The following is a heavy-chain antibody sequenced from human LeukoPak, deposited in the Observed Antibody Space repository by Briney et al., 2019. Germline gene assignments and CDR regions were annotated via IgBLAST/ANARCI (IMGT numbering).Heavy chain of an antibody. J-gene: IGHJ6*03. Sequence: QTGGSLRLSCAASEFSFITYWMTWVRQAPGKGLEWVAKIKQDGSEKYYADSVKGRFTISRDNARNSLYLQMNSLRAEDTAVYYCARADSSIATRLSRSSIFNYYYYMDVWGKGTTVTVSS. D-gene: IGHD6-6*01. CDR3: ARADSSIATRLSRSSIFNYYYYMDV. CDR1: EFSFITYW. V-gene: IGHV3-7*01. CDR2: IKQDGSEK.